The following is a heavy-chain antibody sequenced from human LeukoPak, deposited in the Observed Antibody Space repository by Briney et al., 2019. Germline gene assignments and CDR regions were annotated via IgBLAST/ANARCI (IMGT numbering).Heavy chain of an antibody. CDR3: AKDTGGTYYHYMDV. CDR2: ITWNSGSL. J-gene: IGHJ6*03. D-gene: IGHD3-16*01. Sequence: GGSLRLSCAASGFTFDDYALHWVRHAPGKGLEWVSGITWNSGSLDYADSVKGRFTISRDNAKNSLYLQMNSLRAEDTALYYCAKDTGGTYYHYMDVWGKGTAVTVSS. CDR1: GFTFDDYA. V-gene: IGHV3-9*01.